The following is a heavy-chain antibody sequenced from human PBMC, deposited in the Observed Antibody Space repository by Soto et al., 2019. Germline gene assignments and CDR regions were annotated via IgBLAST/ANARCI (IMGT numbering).Heavy chain of an antibody. CDR1: GGTFSSYA. Sequence: ASVKVSCTDSGGTFSSYAISWVRQAPGQGLEWMGGIIPIFGTANYAQKFQGRVTITADESTSTAYMELSSLRSEDTAVYYCARKGMANYYYYGMDVWGQGTTVTVSS. CDR2: IIPIFGTA. V-gene: IGHV1-69*13. CDR3: ARKGMANYYYYGMDV. J-gene: IGHJ6*02. D-gene: IGHD6-13*01.